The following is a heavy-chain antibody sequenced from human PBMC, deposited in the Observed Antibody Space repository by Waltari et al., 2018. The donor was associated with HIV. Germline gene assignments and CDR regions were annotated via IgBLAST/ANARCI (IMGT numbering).Heavy chain of an antibody. CDR1: GYTFTTYP. CDR2: LNPFRAKP. J-gene: IGHJ4*02. CDR3: ARGAAARGSSISSRLWAY. V-gene: IGHV1-3*01. Sequence: QVQLVQSGAQVKKAGAALNISCTPSGYTFTTYPVHWLRQSPGQRPEWMGTLNPFRAKPQYTGRYQDRVTITSDTFARTVFLALSALRSDDTAVYYCARGAAARGSSISSRLWAYWGQGTPITVST. D-gene: IGHD2-15*01.